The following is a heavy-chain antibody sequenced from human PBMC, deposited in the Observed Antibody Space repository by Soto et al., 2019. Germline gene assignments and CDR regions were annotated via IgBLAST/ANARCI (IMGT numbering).Heavy chain of an antibody. CDR2: IYYSGHT. CDR3: ARVTTAYLRFDL. Sequence: QVQLQESGPGLVKPSQTLSLTCTSSGGSITSGDYYWSWIRQPPGKGLEWIGYIYYSGHTSYNPSLKSRVTISIDTSKRQFSLKLSSVTAADTAVYYCARVTTAYLRFDLWGRGTLVTVSS. CDR1: GGSITSGDYY. D-gene: IGHD4-17*01. V-gene: IGHV4-30-4*01. J-gene: IGHJ2*01.